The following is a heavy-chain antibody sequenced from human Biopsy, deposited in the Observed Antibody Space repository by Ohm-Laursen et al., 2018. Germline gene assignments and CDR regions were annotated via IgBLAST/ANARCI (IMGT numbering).Heavy chain of an antibody. CDR1: GGSISGHF. D-gene: IGHD1-26*01. CDR3: ARDEGLLRAFDI. V-gene: IGHV4-4*07. J-gene: IGHJ3*02. CDR2: IYSNGNT. Sequence: TLSLTCSVSGGSISGHFWSWVRQPAGKGLEWIGRIYSNGNTNYNPSLKSRVSMSVDTSKNHFSLNLTSVTAADTAMYYCARDEGLLRAFDIWGQGTLGTVSS.